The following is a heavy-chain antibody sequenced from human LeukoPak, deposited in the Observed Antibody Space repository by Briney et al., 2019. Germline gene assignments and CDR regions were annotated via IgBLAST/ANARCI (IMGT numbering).Heavy chain of an antibody. CDR1: GFTFGDYA. Sequence: HPGGSLGLSCTASGFTFGDYAMSWFRQAPGKGLEWVGFIRSKAYGGTTEYAASVKGIFTISRDDSKSIAYLQMNSLKTEDTAVYYCTRDLQGYSSGWYEYNWFDPWGQGTLVTVSS. CDR2: IRSKAYGGTT. D-gene: IGHD6-19*01. J-gene: IGHJ5*02. V-gene: IGHV3-49*03. CDR3: TRDLQGYSSGWYEYNWFDP.